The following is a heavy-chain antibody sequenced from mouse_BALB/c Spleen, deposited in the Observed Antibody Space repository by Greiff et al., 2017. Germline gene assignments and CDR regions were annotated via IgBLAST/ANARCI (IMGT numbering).Heavy chain of an antibody. J-gene: IGHJ2*01. CDR2: IYPGNSDT. CDR3: TRSAPYYETNNYFDY. D-gene: IGHD1-1*01. CDR1: GYSFTSYW. V-gene: IGHV1-5*01. Sequence: VQLQQSGTVLARPGASVKMSCKASGYSFTSYWMHWVKQRPGQGLEWIGAIYPGNSDTSYNQKFKGKAKLTAVTSASTAYMELSSLTNEDSAVYYCTRSAPYYETNNYFDYWGQGTTLTVSS.